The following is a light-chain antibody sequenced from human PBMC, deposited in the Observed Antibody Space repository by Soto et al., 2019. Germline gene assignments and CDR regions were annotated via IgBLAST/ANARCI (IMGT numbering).Light chain of an antibody. CDR3: QQYNSWPLT. V-gene: IGKV1-5*03. CDR2: KAS. Sequence: DIQITQSPSTLSASVGDRVTITCRASQSLSRWLAWYQQKPGKAPKLLIYKASILETAAPSRFSGSGSGTEFTLTISSLHSDDFAAYYCQQYNSWPLTLGGGTKVEI. CDR1: QSLSRW. J-gene: IGKJ4*01.